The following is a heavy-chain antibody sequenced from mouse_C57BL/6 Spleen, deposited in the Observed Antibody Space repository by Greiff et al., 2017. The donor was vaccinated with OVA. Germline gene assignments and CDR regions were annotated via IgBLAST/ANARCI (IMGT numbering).Heavy chain of an antibody. D-gene: IGHD1-1*01. CDR1: GYAFSSYW. J-gene: IGHJ3*01. CDR2: IYPGDGDT. V-gene: IGHV1-80*01. CDR3: ARYDYYGSSYRGFAY. Sequence: QVHVKQSGAELVKPGASVKISCKASGYAFSSYWMNWVKQRPGKGLEWIGQIYPGDGDTNYNGKFKGKATLTADKSSSTAYMQLSSLTSEDSAVYFCARYDYYGSSYRGFAYWGQGTLVTVSA.